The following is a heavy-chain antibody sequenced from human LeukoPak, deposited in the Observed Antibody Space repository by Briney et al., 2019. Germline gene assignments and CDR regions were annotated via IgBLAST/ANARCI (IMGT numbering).Heavy chain of an antibody. CDR1: GYTFTSYG. J-gene: IGHJ4*02. Sequence: ASVKVSCKASGYTFTSYGISWVRQAPGQGLEWMGWISAYNGNTNYAQKLQGRVSMTTDTSTSTAYMELRSLRSDDTAVYYCARGDLSSGWYYFDYWGQGTLVTVSS. D-gene: IGHD6-19*01. CDR3: ARGDLSSGWYYFDY. CDR2: ISAYNGNT. V-gene: IGHV1-18*01.